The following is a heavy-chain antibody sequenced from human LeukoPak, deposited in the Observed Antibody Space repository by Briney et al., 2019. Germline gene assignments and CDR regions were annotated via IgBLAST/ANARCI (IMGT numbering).Heavy chain of an antibody. Sequence: GGSLRLSCAASGFTFSSYSMNWVRQAPGKGLEWVSSISSSSSTYIHYADALKGRFTSFRDNAKNSMFLQMNSLRAEDTAVYYGARKGATTSASHFDYWGQGTLVTVSS. V-gene: IGHV3-21*01. CDR1: GFTFSSYS. J-gene: IGHJ4*02. D-gene: IGHD1-26*01. CDR2: ISSSSSTYI. CDR3: ARKGATTSASHFDY.